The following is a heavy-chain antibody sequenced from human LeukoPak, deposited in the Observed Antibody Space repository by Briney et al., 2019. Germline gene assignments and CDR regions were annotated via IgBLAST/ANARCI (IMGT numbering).Heavy chain of an antibody. D-gene: IGHD2-2*01. Sequence: GESLKISCKVSGYIWTNNWIGWERQVPGKGLEWMGLIYPGHSDTKYSPSFQGQVTFSVDKSINTAYLHWSSLQASDTAIYFCARFAYTSSLDYWGQGTRVTVSS. V-gene: IGHV5-51*01. J-gene: IGHJ4*02. CDR2: IYPGHSDT. CDR3: ARFAYTSSLDY. CDR1: GYIWTNNW.